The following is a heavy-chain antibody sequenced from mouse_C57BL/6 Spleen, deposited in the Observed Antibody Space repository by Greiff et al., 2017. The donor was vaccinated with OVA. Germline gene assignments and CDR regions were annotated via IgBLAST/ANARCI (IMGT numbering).Heavy chain of an antibody. CDR2: IYPRDGST. V-gene: IGHV1-85*01. Sequence: QVQLKESGPELVKPGASVKLSCKASGYTFTSYDINWVKQRPGQGLEWIGWIYPRDGSTKYNEKFKGKATLTVDTSSSTAYMELHSLTSEDSAVYFCARSRFTTVVDYWGQGTTLTVSS. J-gene: IGHJ2*01. CDR3: ARSRFTTVVDY. CDR1: GYTFTSYD. D-gene: IGHD1-1*01.